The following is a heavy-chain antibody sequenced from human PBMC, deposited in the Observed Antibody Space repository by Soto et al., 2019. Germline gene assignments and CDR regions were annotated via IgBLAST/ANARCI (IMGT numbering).Heavy chain of an antibody. CDR1: GYTFSSYY. J-gene: IGHJ6*02. V-gene: IGHV1-2*02. CDR3: ARATATMAYYYYYGMDV. D-gene: IGHD6-25*01. CDR2: INPSGGDT. Sequence: ASVKVSCKASGYTFSSYYMNWVRQAPGQGLEWLGKINPSGGDTTYAQRFLGRVTMTRDTSTSTAYMELSRLRSDDTAVYYCARATATMAYYYYYGMDVWGQGTTVTVSS.